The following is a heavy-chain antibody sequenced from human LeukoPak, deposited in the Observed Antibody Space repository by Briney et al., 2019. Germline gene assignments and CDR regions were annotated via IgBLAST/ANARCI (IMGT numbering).Heavy chain of an antibody. D-gene: IGHD6-19*01. CDR1: GGTLSSYA. CDR3: ARDLGPIAVAGPYFDY. CDR2: IIPILGIA. J-gene: IGHJ4*02. V-gene: IGHV1-69*04. Sequence: GSSVKVSCKASGGTLSSYATSWVRQAPGQGLEWMGRIIPILGIANYAQKFQGRVTITADKSTSTAYMELSSLRSEDTAVYYCARDLGPIAVAGPYFDYWGQGTLVTVSS.